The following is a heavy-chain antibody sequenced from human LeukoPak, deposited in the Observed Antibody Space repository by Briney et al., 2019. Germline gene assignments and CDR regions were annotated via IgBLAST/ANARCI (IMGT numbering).Heavy chain of an antibody. J-gene: IGHJ4*02. CDR1: GFIFSSHW. CDR2: IKEDGSER. D-gene: IGHD6-13*01. V-gene: IGHV3-7*05. Sequence: GGSLRLSCAASGFIFSSHWMSWVRQAPGEGLEWVAHIKEDGSERYYGDSVKGRFTVSRDSTKNSVYLQMNSLRAEDTAVYYCAREGAAAGNFDYWGQGTLVTVSS. CDR3: AREGAAAGNFDY.